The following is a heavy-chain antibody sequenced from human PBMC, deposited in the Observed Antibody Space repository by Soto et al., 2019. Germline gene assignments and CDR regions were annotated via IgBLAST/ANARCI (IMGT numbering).Heavy chain of an antibody. J-gene: IGHJ6*02. Sequence: QVQLVEPGGGVVQPGRSLRLSCGASGFKFSTYGMLWVRQAPGKGLEWVAVISYDGNNKDYADSVKGRFTISRDNSKNTSYLQMNSLRAEATAVYYCAKGLVGYVFGVQDYYFGMDVWGQGTTVAVSS. CDR1: GFKFSTYG. CDR3: AKGLVGYVFGVQDYYFGMDV. CDR2: ISYDGNNK. V-gene: IGHV3-30*18. D-gene: IGHD1-26*01.